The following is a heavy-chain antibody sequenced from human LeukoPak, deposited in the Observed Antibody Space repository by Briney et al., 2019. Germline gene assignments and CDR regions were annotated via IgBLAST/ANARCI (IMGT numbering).Heavy chain of an antibody. CDR1: GFTFSSYS. V-gene: IGHV3-21*01. CDR3: ARGKGGVPAAMNY. Sequence: PGGSLRLSCAASGFTFSSYSMNWVRQAPGKGLEWVSSISSSSSYIYYADSVKGRFTISRDNAKNSLYLQMNSLRAEDTAVYYCARGKGGVPAAMNYWGQGTLVTVSS. CDR2: ISSSSSYI. J-gene: IGHJ4*02. D-gene: IGHD2-2*01.